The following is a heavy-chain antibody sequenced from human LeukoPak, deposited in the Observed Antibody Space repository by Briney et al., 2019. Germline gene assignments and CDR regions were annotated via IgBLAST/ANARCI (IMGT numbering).Heavy chain of an antibody. D-gene: IGHD5-24*01. V-gene: IGHV3-30*18. Sequence: GGSLRLSCAASGLTFSNYWMDWVRQAPGKGLEWVAVISYDGSNKYYADSVKGRFTISRDNSKNTLYLQMNSLRAEDTAVYYCAKVGDGYNYYFDYWGQGTLVTVSS. J-gene: IGHJ4*02. CDR3: AKVGDGYNYYFDY. CDR2: ISYDGSNK. CDR1: GLTFSNYW.